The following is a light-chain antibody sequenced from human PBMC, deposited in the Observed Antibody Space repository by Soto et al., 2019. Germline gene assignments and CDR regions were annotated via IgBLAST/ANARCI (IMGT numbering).Light chain of an antibody. J-gene: IGKJ5*01. CDR3: QQYSQWPIT. CDR2: GAS. V-gene: IGKV3-15*01. Sequence: EIVMTQSPATLSVSPGERATLSCRASQTVRNNLAWYQQKPGQAPRLLIYGASARATGIPARFSGSGSGTEFTLTISSLQSEDFAVYSCQQYSQWPITFGQGTRLEIK. CDR1: QTVRNN.